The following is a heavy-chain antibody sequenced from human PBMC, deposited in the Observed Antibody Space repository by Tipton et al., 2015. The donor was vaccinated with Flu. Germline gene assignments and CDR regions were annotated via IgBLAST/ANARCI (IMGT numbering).Heavy chain of an antibody. CDR3: ARAIAAAGSF. V-gene: IGHV3-7*03. D-gene: IGHD6-13*01. CDR1: GFTFSSYW. Sequence: SLRLSCAAASGFTFSSYWMTWVRQAPGKGLEWVANIKHDGSEKYYVDSVKGRFTISRDNAKNSLYLRMNSLRAEDTAVYYCARAIAAAGSFWGQGTLVTVSS. CDR2: IKHDGSEK. J-gene: IGHJ4*02.